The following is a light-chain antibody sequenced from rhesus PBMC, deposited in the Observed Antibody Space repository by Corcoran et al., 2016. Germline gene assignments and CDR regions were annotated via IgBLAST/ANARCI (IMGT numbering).Light chain of an antibody. J-gene: IGKJ3*01. CDR2: KAS. V-gene: IGKV1-22*01. Sequence: DIQMTQSPSSLSASVGDTVTITCRASQSISSWLDWYQQKPGKAPKLLIYKASSLQSGVPSRFSGSGSGTDFTLTISSLQPEDFATYYCRQYSSSLTFGPGTKLDIK. CDR1: QSISSW. CDR3: RQYSSSLT.